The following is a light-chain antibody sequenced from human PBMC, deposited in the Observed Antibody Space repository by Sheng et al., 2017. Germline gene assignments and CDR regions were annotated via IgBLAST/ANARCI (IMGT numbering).Light chain of an antibody. CDR3: QQDESLPLP. CDR1: QGISNS. V-gene: IGKV1-33*01. J-gene: IGKJ4*01. Sequence: DIQMTQSPSSLSASIGDRVTITCRASQGISNSLVWCQQKPGKAPNLLIYAASNLETGVPSRFSGGGSATDITFTISSLQPEDIATYYCQQDESLPLPFGGGTKVEIK. CDR2: AAS.